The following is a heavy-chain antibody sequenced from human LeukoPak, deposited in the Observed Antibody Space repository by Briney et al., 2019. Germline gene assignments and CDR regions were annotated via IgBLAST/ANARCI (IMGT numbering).Heavy chain of an antibody. V-gene: IGHV3-30-3*01. CDR2: ISYDGSNK. CDR3: ALHYYDSSGYYYDSGYFDY. D-gene: IGHD3-22*01. CDR1: GFTFSSYA. Sequence: GGSLRLSCAASGFTFSSYAMHWVRQAPGKGLEWVAVISYDGSNKYYADSVKGRFTISRDNSKNTLYLQMNSLRAEDTAVYYCALHYYDSSGYYYDSGYFDYWGQGTLVTVSS. J-gene: IGHJ4*02.